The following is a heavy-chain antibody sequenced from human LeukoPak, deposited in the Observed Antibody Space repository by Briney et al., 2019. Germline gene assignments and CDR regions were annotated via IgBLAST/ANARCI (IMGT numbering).Heavy chain of an antibody. Sequence: PSETLSLTCAVSGGSISSSNWRSWVRQPPGKGLEWIGEIYHSGSTNYNPSLKSRVTISVDKSKNQFSLKLSSVTAADTAVYYCARHIPLGIAVANGDAFDIWGQGTMVTVSS. CDR1: GGSISSSNW. CDR2: IYHSGST. D-gene: IGHD6-19*01. V-gene: IGHV4-4*02. J-gene: IGHJ3*02. CDR3: ARHIPLGIAVANGDAFDI.